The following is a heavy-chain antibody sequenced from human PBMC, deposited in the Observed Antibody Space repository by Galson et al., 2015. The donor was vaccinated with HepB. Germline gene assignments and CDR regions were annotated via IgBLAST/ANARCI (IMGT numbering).Heavy chain of an antibody. Sequence: SLRLSCAASGFTFSSYAMSWVRQAPGKGLEWVSAISGGGGSTYYADSVKGRFTISRDNSKNTLYLQMNSLRAEDTAVYYCAKGYCSSTSCAVDYWGQGTLVTVSS. D-gene: IGHD2-2*01. CDR3: AKGYCSSTSCAVDY. CDR2: ISGGGGST. V-gene: IGHV3-23*01. J-gene: IGHJ4*02. CDR1: GFTFSSYA.